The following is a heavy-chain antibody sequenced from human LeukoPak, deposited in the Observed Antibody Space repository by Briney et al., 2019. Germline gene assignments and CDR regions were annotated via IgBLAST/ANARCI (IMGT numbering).Heavy chain of an antibody. D-gene: IGHD3-22*01. CDR3: TRDLQPYYYDSSGYYAVGY. J-gene: IGHJ4*02. CDR1: GFTFGDYA. CDR2: IRGKAYGGTT. Sequence: PGGSLRLSCTASGFTFGDYAMSWVRQAPGEGLEWVGFIRGKAYGGTTEYAASVKGRFTISRDDSKSIAYLQMNSLKTEDTAVYYCTRDLQPYYYDSSGYYAVGYWGQGTLVTVSS. V-gene: IGHV3-49*04.